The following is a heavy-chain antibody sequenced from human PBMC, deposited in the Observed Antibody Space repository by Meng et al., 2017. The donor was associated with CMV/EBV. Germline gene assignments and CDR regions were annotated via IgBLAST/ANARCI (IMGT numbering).Heavy chain of an antibody. Sequence: GSLRLSCSVSGGSISGFYWSWIRQPPGKGLEWIGYIYYIGSTNYNLSLKSRVTISVDTSKNQFSLKLSSVTTADTAVYYCARDHSSSWSLDYWGQGTLVTVSS. CDR2: IYYIGST. D-gene: IGHD6-13*01. J-gene: IGHJ4*02. CDR1: GGSISGFY. CDR3: ARDHSSSWSLDY. V-gene: IGHV4-59*01.